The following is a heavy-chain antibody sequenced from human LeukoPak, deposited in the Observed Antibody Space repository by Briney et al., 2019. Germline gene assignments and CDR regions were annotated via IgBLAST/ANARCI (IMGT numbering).Heavy chain of an antibody. CDR1: NDSISSSSYY. V-gene: IGHV4-39*07. D-gene: IGHD3-9*01. J-gene: IGHJ4*02. CDR2: IYYSGTT. CDR3: ARGGEGYFDWATTYFDS. Sequence: SETLSLTCSVSNDSISSSSYYFYWGWIRQPPGKGLEWVGTIYYSGTTFYNPSLKGRVTISVDTSKNQFSLKLISVTAADTAVYYCARGGEGYFDWATTYFDSWGLGTLVTVSS.